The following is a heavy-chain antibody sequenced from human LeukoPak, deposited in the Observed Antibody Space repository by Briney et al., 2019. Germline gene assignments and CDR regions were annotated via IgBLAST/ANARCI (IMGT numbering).Heavy chain of an antibody. CDR2: ISSSSSTI. CDR3: ARVNDILTGSYYFDY. D-gene: IGHD3-9*01. CDR1: GFTFSSYS. Sequence: GGSLTLSCAASGFTFSSYSMNWVRQAPGKGLKWVSYISSSSSTIYYADSVKGRFTISRDNAQNELYLQMNSLRAEDTAVYYCARVNDILTGSYYFDYWGQGTLVTVSS. J-gene: IGHJ4*02. V-gene: IGHV3-48*01.